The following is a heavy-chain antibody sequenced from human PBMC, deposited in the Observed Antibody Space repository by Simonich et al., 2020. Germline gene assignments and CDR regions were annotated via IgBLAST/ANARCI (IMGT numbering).Heavy chain of an antibody. CDR2: INHRGSN. J-gene: IGHJ3*02. Sequence: QVQLQQWGAGLLKPSETLSLTCAVYGGSFSGYYWSWIRQPPGKGLEWSGEINHRGSNNYNPSLKRRVTISVDTAKNQFSLKLSSVTAADTAVYYCARGKGWKNAFDIWGQGTMVTVSS. CDR1: GGSFSGYY. V-gene: IGHV4-34*01. CDR3: ARGKGWKNAFDI. D-gene: IGHD1-1*01.